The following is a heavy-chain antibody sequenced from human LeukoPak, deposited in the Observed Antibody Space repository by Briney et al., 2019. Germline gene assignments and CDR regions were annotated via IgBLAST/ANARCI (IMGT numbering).Heavy chain of an antibody. J-gene: IGHJ4*02. CDR2: ISSSGSTI. CDR1: GFTFSDYY. Sequence: GGSLRLSCAASGFTFSDYYMSWIRQAPGKGLEWVSYISSSGSTIYYADSVKGRFTISRDNAKNSLYLQMNSLRAEDTAVYYCAKRPDYGDYQYYFDYWGQGTLVTVSS. V-gene: IGHV3-11*01. D-gene: IGHD4-17*01. CDR3: AKRPDYGDYQYYFDY.